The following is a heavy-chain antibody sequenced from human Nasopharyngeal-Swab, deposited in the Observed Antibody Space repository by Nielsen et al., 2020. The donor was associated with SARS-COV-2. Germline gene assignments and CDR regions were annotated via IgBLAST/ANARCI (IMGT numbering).Heavy chain of an antibody. J-gene: IGHJ6*03. CDR2: VSHGGGT. CDR1: GGSFSGHQ. D-gene: IGHD2-2*01. Sequence: SETLSLTCAVYGGSFSGHQWSWVRQPPGKGLEWIGEVSHGGGTNYNPSLKSRVTISLDTSKNQFSLNLRSVTAADTAVYYCARGLSGVVPAPILGLGPFYSYYYMDVWDKGTTVTVSS. CDR3: ARGLSGVVPAPILGLGPFYSYYYMDV. V-gene: IGHV4-34*01.